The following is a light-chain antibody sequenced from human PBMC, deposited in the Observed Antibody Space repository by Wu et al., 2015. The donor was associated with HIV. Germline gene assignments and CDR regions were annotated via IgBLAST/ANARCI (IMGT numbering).Light chain of an antibody. CDR1: QNIYNY. V-gene: IGKV1-39*01. CDR2: VAR. J-gene: IGKJ1*01. CDR3: QKYNTAPWT. Sequence: DIQMTQSPSSLSASVGDRVTITCRASQNIYNYLNWYQQKPGKPPKLLIYVARTLQSGVPSRFSGSGSGTDFTLTISSLQPEDVATYYCQKYNTAPWTFGPRDQGGNET.